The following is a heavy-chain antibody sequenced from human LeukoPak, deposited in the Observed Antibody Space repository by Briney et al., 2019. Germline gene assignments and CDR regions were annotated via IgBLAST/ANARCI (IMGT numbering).Heavy chain of an antibody. CDR3: ARGYGWFDP. D-gene: IGHD3-10*01. Sequence: SETLSLTCAVYGGSFSGYYWSWIRQPPGKGLEWIGEINHSGSTNYNPSLKSRVTISVDTSKKHLSLKLSAVTAADTAVYYCARGYGWFDPWGQGILVIVSS. J-gene: IGHJ5*02. V-gene: IGHV4-34*01. CDR2: INHSGST. CDR1: GGSFSGYY.